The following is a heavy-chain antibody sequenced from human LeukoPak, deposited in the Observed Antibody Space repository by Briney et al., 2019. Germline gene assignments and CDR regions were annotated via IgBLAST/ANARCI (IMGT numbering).Heavy chain of an antibody. D-gene: IGHD7-27*01. CDR1: GGSISSYY. J-gene: IGHJ4*02. V-gene: IGHV4-59*12. CDR3: ARGWPRANWGY. CDR2: IYYSGST. Sequence: PSETLSLTCTVSGGSISSYYWSWIRQPPGKGLEWIGYIYYSGSTNYNPSLKSRVTISVDTSKNQFSLKLSSVTAVDTAVYYCARGWPRANWGYWGQGTLVTVSS.